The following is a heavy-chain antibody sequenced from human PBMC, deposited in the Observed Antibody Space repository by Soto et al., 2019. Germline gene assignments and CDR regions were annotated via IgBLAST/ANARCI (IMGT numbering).Heavy chain of an antibody. V-gene: IGHV3-30*18. CDR2: ISYDGSNK. Sequence: QVQLVESGGGVVQPGRSLRLSCAASGFTFSSYGMHWVRQAPGKGLEWVAVISYDGSNKYYADSVKGRFIISRDNSKNTLYLQMNSLRAEDTAVYYCAKDDTDIVVVVAAGFDYWGQGTLVTVSS. CDR1: GFTFSSYG. J-gene: IGHJ4*02. CDR3: AKDDTDIVVVVAAGFDY. D-gene: IGHD2-15*01.